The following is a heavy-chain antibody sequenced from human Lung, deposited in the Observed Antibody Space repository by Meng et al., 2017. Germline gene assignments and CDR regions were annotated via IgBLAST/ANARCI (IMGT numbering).Heavy chain of an antibody. CDR2: INRDGTKP. CDR3: TNDRLNH. D-gene: IGHD1-1*01. V-gene: IGHV3-74*01. CDR1: GFTFTDHW. J-gene: IGHJ1*01. Sequence: EALSVEAGGRLVPPRGYLGRSCSASGFTFTDHWMHWVRQGPGKGLVWVSRINRDGTKPTYADSVKGRFTISRDNAKNTLYLQMNNLRAEDTAFYYCTNDRLNHWGQGALVTVSS.